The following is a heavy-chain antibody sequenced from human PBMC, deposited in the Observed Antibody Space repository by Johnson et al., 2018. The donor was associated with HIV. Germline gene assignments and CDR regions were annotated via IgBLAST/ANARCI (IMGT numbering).Heavy chain of an antibody. V-gene: IGHV3-66*01. Sequence: MQLVESGGGLVQPGGSLRLSCAASGFIVSSNYMNWVRQAPGKGLELVSLIYRGGRTYYADSVKGPFTISRDNSKNTLYLQISSLRADDTAVYYCARDRLWFGESDAFDIWGQGTMVTVSS. CDR2: IYRGGRT. CDR3: ARDRLWFGESDAFDI. D-gene: IGHD3-10*01. J-gene: IGHJ3*02. CDR1: GFIVSSNY.